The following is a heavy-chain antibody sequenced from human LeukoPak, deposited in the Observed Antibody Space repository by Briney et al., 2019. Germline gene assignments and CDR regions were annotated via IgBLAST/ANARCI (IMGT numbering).Heavy chain of an antibody. CDR3: ARGDDGNWNL. Sequence: ETLSLTCTVSGGSISSSSYYWGWIRQPPGKGLEWVANINQDESVKYYVDSVKGRFTISRDNARNSLYLQMNSLRAADTAVYYCARGDDGNWNLGGQGTLVTVSS. J-gene: IGHJ4*02. D-gene: IGHD1-7*01. CDR2: INQDESVK. CDR1: GGSISSSSYY. V-gene: IGHV3-7*01.